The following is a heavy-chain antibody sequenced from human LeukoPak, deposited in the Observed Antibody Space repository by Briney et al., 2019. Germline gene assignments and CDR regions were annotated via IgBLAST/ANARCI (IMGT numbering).Heavy chain of an antibody. CDR2: IIPIFGTA. J-gene: IGHJ3*02. CDR1: GGTFSSYA. CDR3: ARGAIHYYGSGSLHDAFDI. Sequence: ASVKVSCKASGGTFSSYAISWVRQAPGQGLEWMGGIIPIFGTANYAQKFQGRVTITADESTSTAYMELSSLRSEDTAVYYCARGAIHYYGSGSLHDAFDIWGQGTMVTVSS. D-gene: IGHD3-10*01. V-gene: IGHV1-69*13.